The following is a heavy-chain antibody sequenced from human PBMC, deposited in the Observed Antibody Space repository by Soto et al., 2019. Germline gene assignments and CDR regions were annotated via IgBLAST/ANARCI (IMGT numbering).Heavy chain of an antibody. CDR1: GYTFTSYG. CDR3: ARDRVVVYCSGGSCYDYYYYMDV. V-gene: IGHV1-18*01. J-gene: IGHJ6*03. D-gene: IGHD2-15*01. CDR2: ISAYNGNT. Sequence: QVPLVQSGAEVKKPGASVKVSCKASGYTFTSYGISWVRQAPGQGLEWMGWISAYNGNTNYAQKLQGRVTMTTDASTSTADMELRSMRSDDTAVYYCARDRVVVYCSGGSCYDYYYYMDVWGKGTTVTVSS.